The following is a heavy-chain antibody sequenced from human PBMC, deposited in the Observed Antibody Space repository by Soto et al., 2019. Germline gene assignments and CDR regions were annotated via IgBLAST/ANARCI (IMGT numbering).Heavy chain of an antibody. D-gene: IGHD2-15*01. CDR3: ARGVAPYYFAY. V-gene: IGHV1-3*01. CDR2: INAGNGNT. CDR1: GYTFTSYA. Sequence: ASVKVSCKASGYTFTSYAMHCGRQAPGQRLEWMGWINAGNGNTKYSQKFQGRVTITRDTSASTAYMELSSLRSEDTAVYYCARGVAPYYFAYWGQAPLVTVSS. J-gene: IGHJ4*02.